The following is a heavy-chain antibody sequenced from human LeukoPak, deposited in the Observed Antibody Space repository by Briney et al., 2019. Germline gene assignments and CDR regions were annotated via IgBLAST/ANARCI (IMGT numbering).Heavy chain of an antibody. CDR1: GGTFSSYA. J-gene: IGHJ4*02. V-gene: IGHV1-69*06. CDR3: AREAGYYDSSGYLDFDY. CDR2: IIPIFGTA. D-gene: IGHD3-22*01. Sequence: SVKVSCKASGGTFSSYAISWVRQPPGQGLEWMGRIIPIFGTANYAQKFQGRVTITADKSTSTAYMELSSLRSEDTAVYYCAREAGYYDSSGYLDFDYWGQGTLVTVSS.